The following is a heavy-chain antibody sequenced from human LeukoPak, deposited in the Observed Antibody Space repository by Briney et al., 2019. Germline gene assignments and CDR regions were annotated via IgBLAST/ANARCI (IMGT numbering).Heavy chain of an antibody. D-gene: IGHD3-10*01. CDR2: IYTSGST. J-gene: IGHJ5*02. Sequence: SQTLSLTCTVSGGSISSGSYYWSWIRQPAGKGLEWIGRIYTSGSTNYNPSIKSRVTISVDTSKNQFSLKLSSVTAADTAVYYCARASDYYGSGSYYSPNWFDPWGQGTLVTVSS. CDR3: ARASDYYGSGSYYSPNWFDP. V-gene: IGHV4-61*02. CDR1: GGSISSGSYY.